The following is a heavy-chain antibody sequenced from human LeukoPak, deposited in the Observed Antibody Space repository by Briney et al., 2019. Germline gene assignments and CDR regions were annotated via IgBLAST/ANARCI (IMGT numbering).Heavy chain of an antibody. CDR3: ARTYSSGRRYYYYYGMDV. Sequence: ASVKVSCKASGYTVTSYYMHWVRQAPGRGLEWMGILNPNGGSSNSAQKFQGRVTITRDTSASTAYMELSSLRSEDTAVYYCARTYSSGRRYYYYYGMDVWGQGTTVTVSS. CDR2: LNPNGGSS. V-gene: IGHV1-46*01. CDR1: GYTVTSYY. D-gene: IGHD6-19*01. J-gene: IGHJ6*02.